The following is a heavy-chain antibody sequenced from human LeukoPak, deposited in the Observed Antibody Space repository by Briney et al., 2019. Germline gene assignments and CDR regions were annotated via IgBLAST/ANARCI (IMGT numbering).Heavy chain of an antibody. V-gene: IGHV1-18*04. J-gene: IGHJ4*02. CDR2: ISAYNGNT. CDR3: ARKVRSGSYDY. D-gene: IGHD1-26*01. CDR1: GYTFTGYY. Sequence: ASVKVSCKASGYTFTGYYMHWVRQAPGQGLEWMGWISAYNGNTNYAQKLQGRVTMTTDTSTSTAYMELRSLRSDDTAVYYCARKVRSGSYDYWGQGTLVTVSS.